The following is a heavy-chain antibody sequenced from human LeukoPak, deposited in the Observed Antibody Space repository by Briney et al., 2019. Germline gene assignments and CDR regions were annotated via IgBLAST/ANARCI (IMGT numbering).Heavy chain of an antibody. Sequence: SETLSLTCTVSGGSISSYYWSWIRQPPGKGLEWIGYIYSSGSTNYNPSLKSRVTISVDTSKNQFSLKLSSVTAADTAVYYCARREYSYGYYYFDYWGQGTLVTVSS. CDR2: IYSSGST. D-gene: IGHD5-18*01. J-gene: IGHJ4*02. CDR1: GGSISSYY. CDR3: ARREYSYGYYYFDY. V-gene: IGHV4-59*08.